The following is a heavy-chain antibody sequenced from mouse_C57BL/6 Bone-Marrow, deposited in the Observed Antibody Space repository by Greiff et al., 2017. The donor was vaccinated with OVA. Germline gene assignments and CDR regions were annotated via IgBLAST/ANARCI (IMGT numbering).Heavy chain of an antibody. D-gene: IGHD2-4*01. CDR2: IYPRSGNT. Sequence: QVQLQQSGAELARPGASVKLSCKASGYTFTSYGISWVKQRTGQGLEWIGEIYPRSGNTYYNEKFKGKATLTADKSSSPAYMELRSLTSEDSAVDFCARRDYDSLGYWGQGTLVTVSA. CDR3: ARRDYDSLGY. CDR1: GYTFTSYG. V-gene: IGHV1-81*01. J-gene: IGHJ3*01.